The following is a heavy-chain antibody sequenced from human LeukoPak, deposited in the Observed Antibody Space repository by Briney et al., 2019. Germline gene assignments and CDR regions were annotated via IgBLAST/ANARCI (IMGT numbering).Heavy chain of an antibody. CDR1: GGSISSYY. CDR2: IYYSGST. Sequence: SETLSLTCTVSGGSISSYYWSWIRQPPGKGLEWIGYIYYSGSTNYNPSLKSRVTISVDTSKNQFSLKLSSVTAADTAVYYCARRTYTAMSLMDVWGQGTTVTVSS. V-gene: IGHV4-59*01. D-gene: IGHD5-18*01. CDR3: ARRTYTAMSLMDV. J-gene: IGHJ6*02.